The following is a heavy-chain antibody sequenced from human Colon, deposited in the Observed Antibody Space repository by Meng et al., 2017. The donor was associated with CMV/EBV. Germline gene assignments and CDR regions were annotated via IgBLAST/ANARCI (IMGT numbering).Heavy chain of an antibody. V-gene: IGHV4-61*01. J-gene: IGHJ4*02. CDR2: ISYSGTT. CDR3: AREYSSFDY. CDR1: GVSVSSGTYY. D-gene: IGHD5-18*01. Sequence: SETLSLTCTVSGVSVSSGTYYLAWIRQSPGKGLEWIGYISYSGTTNYNPSLKSRVTISQDTSKNQFSLKLTSVTPADTAVYYCAREYSSFDYWGQGTLVTVSS.